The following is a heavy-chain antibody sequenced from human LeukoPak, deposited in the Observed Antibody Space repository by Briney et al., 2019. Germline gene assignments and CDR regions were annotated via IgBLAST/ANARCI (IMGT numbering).Heavy chain of an antibody. CDR3: ARGSETYYDFWSGYYGSFDY. CDR1: GFTLSSYS. V-gene: IGHV3-48*01. Sequence: PGGSLRLSCAASGFTLSSYSMNWVRQAPGKGLEWVSYISSSSSTIYYADSVKGRFTISRDNAKNSLYLQMNSLRAEDTAVYYCARGSETYYDFWSGYYGSFDYWGQGTLVTVSS. D-gene: IGHD3-3*01. J-gene: IGHJ4*02. CDR2: ISSSSSTI.